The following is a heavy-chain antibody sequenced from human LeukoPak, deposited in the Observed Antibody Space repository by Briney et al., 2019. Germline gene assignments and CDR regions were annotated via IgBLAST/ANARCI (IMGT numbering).Heavy chain of an antibody. J-gene: IGHJ4*02. Sequence: GGSLRLSCTVSGFTVSSNSMSWVRQAPGKGLEWVSFIYSDNTHYSDSVKGRFTISRDNSKNTLYLQMSSLRAEDTAVYYCARRAGAYSHPYDYWGQGTLVTVSS. CDR3: ARRAGAYSHPYDY. CDR1: GFTVSSNS. CDR2: IYSDNT. V-gene: IGHV3-53*01. D-gene: IGHD4/OR15-4a*01.